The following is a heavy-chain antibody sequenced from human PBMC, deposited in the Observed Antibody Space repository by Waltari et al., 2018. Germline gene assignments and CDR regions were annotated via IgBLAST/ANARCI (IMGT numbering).Heavy chain of an antibody. CDR2: ISSSSSYI. Sequence: EVQLVESGGGLVKPGGSLRLSCAASGFTFSSYSMNWVRQAPGKGLEWVSSISSSSSYIYYADSVKGRFTISRDNAKNSLYLQINSLRAEDTAVYYCARSQYSSGRYDAFDIWGQGTMVTVSS. D-gene: IGHD6-19*01. J-gene: IGHJ3*02. V-gene: IGHV3-21*01. CDR3: ARSQYSSGRYDAFDI. CDR1: GFTFSSYS.